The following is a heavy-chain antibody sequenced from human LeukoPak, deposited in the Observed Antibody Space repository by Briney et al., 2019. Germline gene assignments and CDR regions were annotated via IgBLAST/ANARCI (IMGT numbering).Heavy chain of an antibody. J-gene: IGHJ6*03. CDR3: ARDTRPIGYCSGGSCYFGDYYYYYMDV. CDR1: GYTFTGYY. Sequence: ASVKVSCKASGYTFTGYYMHWVRQAPGQGLEWMGWINPNSGGTNYAQKFQGRVTMTRDTSISTAYMELSRLRSDDTAVYYCARDTRPIGYCSGGSCYFGDYYYYYMDVWGKGTTVTVSS. V-gene: IGHV1-2*02. CDR2: INPNSGGT. D-gene: IGHD2-15*01.